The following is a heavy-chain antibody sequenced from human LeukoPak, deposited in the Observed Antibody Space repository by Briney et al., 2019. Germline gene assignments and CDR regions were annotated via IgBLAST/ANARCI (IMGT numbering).Heavy chain of an antibody. CDR1: GYTFSAYD. CDR3: ARLPRRDDYYDSSGYYFDY. J-gene: IGHJ4*02. CDR2: INPNSGGT. D-gene: IGHD3-22*01. V-gene: IGHV1-2*02. Sequence: ASVKVSCKASGYTFSAYDMHWLRQAPGQGLEWMGWINPNSGGTIYAQKFQGRVTMTRDTSISTAYMELRSLRSDDTAVYYCARLPRRDDYYDSSGYYFDYWGQGTLVTVSS.